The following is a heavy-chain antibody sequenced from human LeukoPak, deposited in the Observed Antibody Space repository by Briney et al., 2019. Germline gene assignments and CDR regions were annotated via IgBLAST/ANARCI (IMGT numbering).Heavy chain of an antibody. V-gene: IGHV3-21*01. CDR2: ISSSSSYI. D-gene: IGHD2-2*01. CDR1: GFTFSSYS. CDR3: ARRRDIVVVPAAYNWFDS. J-gene: IGHJ5*01. Sequence: SGGSLRLSCAASGFTFSSYSMNWVRQAPGKGLEWVSSISSSSSYIYYADSVKGRFTISRDNAKNSLYLQMNSLRAEDTAVYYCARRRDIVVVPAAYNWFDSWGQGTLVTVSS.